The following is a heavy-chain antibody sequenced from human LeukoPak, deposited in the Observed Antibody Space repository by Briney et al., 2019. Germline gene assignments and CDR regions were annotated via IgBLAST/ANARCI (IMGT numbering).Heavy chain of an antibody. CDR3: ARVSSSWPHYYLDY. D-gene: IGHD6-13*01. J-gene: IGHJ4*02. V-gene: IGHV4-34*01. Sequence: SETLSLTCAVYGGSFSGYYWSWIRQPPGKGLEWIGEINHSGSTNYNPSLKSRVTISVDTSKNQFSLKVNSVTAADTAVYYCARVSSSWPHYYLDYWGQGTRVTASS. CDR1: GGSFSGYY. CDR2: INHSGST.